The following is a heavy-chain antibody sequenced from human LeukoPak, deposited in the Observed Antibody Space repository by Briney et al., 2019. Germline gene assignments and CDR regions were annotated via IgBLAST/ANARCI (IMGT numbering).Heavy chain of an antibody. D-gene: IGHD1-26*01. CDR3: ATSSGSYADLGFDY. J-gene: IGHJ4*02. V-gene: IGHV3-64*01. CDR2: ISSNGGST. Sequence: GGSLRLSCAASGFTFSSYAMHRVRQAPGKGLEYVSAISSNGGSTYYANSVKGRFTISRDNSKNTLYLQMGSLRAEDMAVYYCATSSGSYADLGFDYWGQGTLVTVSS. CDR1: GFTFSSYA.